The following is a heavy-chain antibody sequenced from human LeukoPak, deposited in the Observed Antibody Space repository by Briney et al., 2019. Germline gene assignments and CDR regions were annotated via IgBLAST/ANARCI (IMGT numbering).Heavy chain of an antibody. CDR1: GCTFSSYE. Sequence: PGGSLRLSCAASGCTFSSYEMNWVRQAPGKGPEWVSYISSSGSTVYYADSVKGRFTISRDNAKNSLYLQMHSLRAEDTAIYYCATSGYYFEYWGQGTLVTVSS. D-gene: IGHD3-22*01. J-gene: IGHJ4*02. CDR3: ATSGYYFEY. V-gene: IGHV3-48*03. CDR2: ISSSGSTV.